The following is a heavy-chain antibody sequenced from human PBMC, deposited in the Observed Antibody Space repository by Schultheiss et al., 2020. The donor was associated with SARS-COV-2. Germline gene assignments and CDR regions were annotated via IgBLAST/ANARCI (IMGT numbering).Heavy chain of an antibody. CDR1: GGSISSYY. Sequence: SETLSLTCTVSGGSISSYYWSWIRQPPGKGLEWIGEINHSGSTNYNPSLKSRVTISVDTSKNQFSLKLSSVTAADTAVYYCARRSRGYYDSSGYYKSWYFDLWGRGTLVTVSS. CDR3: ARRSRGYYDSSGYYKSWYFDL. J-gene: IGHJ2*01. D-gene: IGHD3-22*01. V-gene: IGHV4-34*01. CDR2: INHSGST.